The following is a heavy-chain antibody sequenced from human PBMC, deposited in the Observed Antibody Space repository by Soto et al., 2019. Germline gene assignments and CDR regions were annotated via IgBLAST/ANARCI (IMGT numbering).Heavy chain of an antibody. Sequence: ASVKVSCKASGYTVTSYGISWVRQAPGQGLEWMGWISAYNGNTNYAQKLQGRVTMTTDTSTSTAYMELRSLRSDDTAVYYCARVLTTVTYNWFDPWGQGTLVTVSS. J-gene: IGHJ5*02. CDR2: ISAYNGNT. CDR1: GYTVTSYG. CDR3: ARVLTTVTYNWFDP. D-gene: IGHD4-17*01. V-gene: IGHV1-18*01.